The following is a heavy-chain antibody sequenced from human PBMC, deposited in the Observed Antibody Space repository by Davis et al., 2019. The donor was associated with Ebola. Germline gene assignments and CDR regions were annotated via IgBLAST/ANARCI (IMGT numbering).Heavy chain of an antibody. V-gene: IGHV4-39*02. J-gene: IGHJ6*02. D-gene: IGHD6-6*01. Sequence: SETLSLTCTVSGGSISSSSYYWGWIRQPPGKGLEWIGSIYYSGSTNYNPSLKSRVTISVDTSKNQFSLKLSSVTAADTAVYYCARDEYSSSSWAFYYYGMDVWGQGTTVTVSS. CDR2: IYYSGST. CDR3: ARDEYSSSSWAFYYYGMDV. CDR1: GGSISSSSYY.